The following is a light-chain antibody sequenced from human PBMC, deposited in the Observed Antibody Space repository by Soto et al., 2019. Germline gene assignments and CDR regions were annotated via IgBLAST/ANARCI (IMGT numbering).Light chain of an antibody. CDR2: GTS. J-gene: IGKJ2*01. CDR1: QSISSSY. Sequence: EIGLTQSPGTMSFSPGERATLSCRTSQSISSSYLAWYQQKPGQAPRLILYGTSTRATGIPDRFSGSGSGTDFTLTISRLEPEDFAVYHCQQYGSSPPRYTFGQGTKLEIK. CDR3: QQYGSSPPRYT. V-gene: IGKV3-20*01.